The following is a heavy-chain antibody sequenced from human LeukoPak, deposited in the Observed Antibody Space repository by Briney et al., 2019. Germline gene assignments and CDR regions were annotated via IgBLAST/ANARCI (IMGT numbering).Heavy chain of an antibody. J-gene: IGHJ4*02. CDR2: VYHRGST. Sequence: PSETLSLTCTVSGYSITTGYYWDWIRQPPGKGLEWIGSVYHRGSTYYNPSLRGRVTISVDTSSNQFSLKLDSVTATDTAIFFCARRFALPGHTFFDSWGQGALVTVSS. CDR3: ARRFALPGHTFFDS. CDR1: GYSITTGYY. D-gene: IGHD3-3*01. V-gene: IGHV4-38-2*02.